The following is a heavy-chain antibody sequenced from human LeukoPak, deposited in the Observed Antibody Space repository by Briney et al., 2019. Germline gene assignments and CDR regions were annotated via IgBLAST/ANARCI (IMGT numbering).Heavy chain of an antibody. CDR3: ASAIRVVVPAEGQPIGGFDY. V-gene: IGHV4-4*07. Sequence: PSETLSLTCTVSGGSISSYYWSWIRQPAGKGLEWIGRIYTSGSTNYNPSLKSRVTMSVDTSKNQFSLKLSSVTAADTAVYYCASAIRVVVPAEGQPIGGFDYWGQGTLVTVSS. CDR2: IYTSGST. J-gene: IGHJ4*02. CDR1: GGSISSYY. D-gene: IGHD2-2*01.